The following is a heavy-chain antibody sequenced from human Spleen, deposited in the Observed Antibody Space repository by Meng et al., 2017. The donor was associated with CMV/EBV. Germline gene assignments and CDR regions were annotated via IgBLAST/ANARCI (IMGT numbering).Heavy chain of an antibody. CDR3: ARDRKYCSSTSCYMDYYYGMDV. J-gene: IGHJ6*02. CDR1: GYTFTSYY. CDR2: INPSGGST. V-gene: IGHV1-46*01. D-gene: IGHD2-2*02. Sequence: ASVKVSCKASGYTFTSYYMHWVRQAPGQGLEWMGIINPSGGSTSYAQKFQGRVTMTRETSTSTVYMELSSLRSEDTAVYYGARDRKYCSSTSCYMDYYYGMDVWGQGTTVTVSS.